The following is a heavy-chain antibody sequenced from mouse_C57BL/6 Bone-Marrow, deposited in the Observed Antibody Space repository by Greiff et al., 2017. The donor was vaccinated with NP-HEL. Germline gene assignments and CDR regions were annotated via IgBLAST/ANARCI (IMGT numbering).Heavy chain of an antibody. J-gene: IGHJ1*03. CDR1: GYTFTDYY. V-gene: IGHV1-19*01. CDR3: ARLRYYGSYWYFDV. Sequence: EVQLQQSGSVLVKPGASVKMSCKASGYTFTDYYMNWVKQSHGKSLEWIGVINPYNGGTSYNQKFKGKATLTVDKSSSTAYMELNSLTSEDSAVYYCARLRYYGSYWYFDVWGTGTTVTVSS. D-gene: IGHD1-1*01. CDR2: INPYNGGT.